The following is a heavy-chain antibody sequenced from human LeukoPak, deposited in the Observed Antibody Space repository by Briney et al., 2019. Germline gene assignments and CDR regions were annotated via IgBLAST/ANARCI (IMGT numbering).Heavy chain of an antibody. CDR1: GYTYTGYY. Sequence: ASVKVSCKASGYTYTGYYMHWVRQAPGQGLEWMGWINPNSGGTNYAQKFQGRVTMTRDTSISTAYMELSRLRSDDTAVYYCARYEGSPGAFDIWGQGTMVTVSS. J-gene: IGHJ3*02. CDR3: ARYEGSPGAFDI. D-gene: IGHD3-3*01. CDR2: INPNSGGT. V-gene: IGHV1-2*02.